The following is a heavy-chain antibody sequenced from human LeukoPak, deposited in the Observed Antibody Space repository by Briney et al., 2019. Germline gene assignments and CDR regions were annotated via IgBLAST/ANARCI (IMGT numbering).Heavy chain of an antibody. CDR2: IYYSGST. CDR3: ARHAYYYDSSGYYQPFDY. J-gene: IGHJ4*01. Sequence: SETLSLTCTVSGGSISSSSYYWGWIRQPPGKGLEWVGSIYYSGSTYYNPSLKSRVTISVDTSKNQFSLKLSSVTAADTAVYYCARHAYYYDSSGYYQPFDYWGHGTLVTVSS. V-gene: IGHV4-39*01. CDR1: GGSISSSSYY. D-gene: IGHD3-22*01.